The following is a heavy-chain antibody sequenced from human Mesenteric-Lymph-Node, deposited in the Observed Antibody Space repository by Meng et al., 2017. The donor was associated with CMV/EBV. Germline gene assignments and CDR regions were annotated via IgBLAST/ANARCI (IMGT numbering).Heavy chain of an antibody. J-gene: IGHJ4*02. V-gene: IGHV3-7*01. D-gene: IGHD3-22*01. Sequence: GESLKISCAASGFTFSSYWMSWVRQAPGKGLEWVANIKQDGSEKYYVDSVKGRFTISRDNAKNSLYLQMNSLRAEDTAVYYCAKVPRAATWGYYDSSGPLYYFDYWGQGTLVTVSS. CDR2: IKQDGSEK. CDR3: AKVPRAATWGYYDSSGPLYYFDY. CDR1: GFTFSSYW.